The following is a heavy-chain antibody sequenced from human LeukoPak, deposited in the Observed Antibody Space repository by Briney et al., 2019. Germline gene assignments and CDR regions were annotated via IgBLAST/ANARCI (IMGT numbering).Heavy chain of an antibody. J-gene: IGHJ6*03. Sequence: PSGTLSLTCSVSGGSISSGGDIYSTTYYGAWIRQPPGKGREWVVTINYSGKTFYNPSLKSRVTMSVDTSKNQFSLKLSSVTAADTAVYYCARANSRSYISYMDVWGKGTTSTVSS. V-gene: IGHV4-39*01. CDR2: INYSGKT. D-gene: IGHD3-10*01. CDR3: ARANSRSYISYMDV. CDR1: GGSISSGGDIYSTTYY.